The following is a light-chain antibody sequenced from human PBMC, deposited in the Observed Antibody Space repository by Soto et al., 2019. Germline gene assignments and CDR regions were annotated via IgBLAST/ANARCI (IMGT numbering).Light chain of an antibody. CDR1: QSVSSN. J-gene: IGKJ5*01. V-gene: IGKV3-15*01. CDR3: QQYVT. Sequence: EIVMTQSPATLSVSPGERATLSCRASQSVSSNLAWYQQKPGQAPRLLIYGASTRATGIPASFSGSESGTEFTLTISSLEAEDFAVYYCQQYVTFGQGTRLEI. CDR2: GAS.